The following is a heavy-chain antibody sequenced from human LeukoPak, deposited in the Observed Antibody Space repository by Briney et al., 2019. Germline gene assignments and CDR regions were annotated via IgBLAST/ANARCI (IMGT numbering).Heavy chain of an antibody. J-gene: IGHJ6*02. CDR3: ARGPTMYGMDV. CDR2: IYSGGST. CDR1: GFTVSSNY. Sequence: GGSLRLSCAASGFTVSSNYISWVRQAPGKGLEWVSVIYSGGSTYYADSVKGRFTISRDNSKNTLNLQMNSLRAEDTAVYYCARGPTMYGMDVWGQGTTVTVSS. V-gene: IGHV3-53*01.